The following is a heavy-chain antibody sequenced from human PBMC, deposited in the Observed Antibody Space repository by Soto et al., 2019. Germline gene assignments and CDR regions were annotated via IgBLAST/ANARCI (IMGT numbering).Heavy chain of an antibody. CDR3: ARSYYDSSGYYLAFDY. V-gene: IGHV1-69*13. D-gene: IGHD3-22*01. J-gene: IGHJ4*02. CDR1: GGTFSSYA. CDR2: IIPIFGTA. Sequence: ASVKVSCKASGGTFSSYAISWVRQAPGQGLEWMGGIIPIFGTANYAQKFQGRVTITADESTSTAYMELSSLRSEDTAVYYCARSYYDSSGYYLAFDYWGQGTLVTVSS.